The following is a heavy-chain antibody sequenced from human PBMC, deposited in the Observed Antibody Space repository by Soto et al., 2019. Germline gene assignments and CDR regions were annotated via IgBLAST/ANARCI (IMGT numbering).Heavy chain of an antibody. CDR1: GYSFTSYW. D-gene: IGHD3-9*01. Sequence: GESLKISCKGSGYSFTSYWIGWVRQMPGKGLEWMGIIYPGDSDTRYSPSFQGQVTISADKSISTAYLQWSSLKASDTAMYYCARHEAYYDILTGYYSPIYYGMDVWGQGTTVTVSS. J-gene: IGHJ6*02. CDR2: IYPGDSDT. V-gene: IGHV5-51*01. CDR3: ARHEAYYDILTGYYSPIYYGMDV.